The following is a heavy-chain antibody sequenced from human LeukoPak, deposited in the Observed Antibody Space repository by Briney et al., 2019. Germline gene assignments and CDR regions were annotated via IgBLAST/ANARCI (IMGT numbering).Heavy chain of an antibody. Sequence: SCKASGFTFSSYGMHWVRQAPGKGLEWVAVISYDGSNKYYADSVKGRFTISRDNSKNTLYLQMNSLRAEDTAVYYCAKGVYYYDSSGYGDYWGQGTLVTVSS. J-gene: IGHJ4*02. CDR2: ISYDGSNK. V-gene: IGHV3-30*18. D-gene: IGHD3-22*01. CDR1: GFTFSSYG. CDR3: AKGVYYYDSSGYGDY.